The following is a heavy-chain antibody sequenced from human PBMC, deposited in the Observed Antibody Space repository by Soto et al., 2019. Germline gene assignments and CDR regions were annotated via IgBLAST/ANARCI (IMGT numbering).Heavy chain of an antibody. V-gene: IGHV3-30-3*01. D-gene: IGHD6-13*01. J-gene: IGHJ4*02. Sequence: GSLRLSCAASGFTFSSYAMHWVRQAPGKGLEWVAVISDDGSNTYYADSVKGRFTISRDNSKNTLYLQMNSLRAEDTAVYYCAKVIAAAGRPYYWGQGTLVTVSS. CDR3: AKVIAAAGRPYY. CDR2: ISDDGSNT. CDR1: GFTFSSYA.